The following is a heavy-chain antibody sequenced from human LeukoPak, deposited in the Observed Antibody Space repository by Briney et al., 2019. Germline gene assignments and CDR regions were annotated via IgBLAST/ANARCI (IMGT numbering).Heavy chain of an antibody. J-gene: IGHJ1*01. V-gene: IGHV4-39*07. CDR1: GGSISSSSYY. D-gene: IGHD3-22*01. Sequence: SETLSLTCTVSGGSISSSSYYWGWIRQPPGKGLEWIGSIYYSGSTYYNPSLKSRVTISVDTSKNQFSLKLSSVTAADTAVYYCARTYYYDSSGYYYPEYFQHWGQGTLVTVSS. CDR3: ARTYYYDSSGYYYPEYFQH. CDR2: IYYSGST.